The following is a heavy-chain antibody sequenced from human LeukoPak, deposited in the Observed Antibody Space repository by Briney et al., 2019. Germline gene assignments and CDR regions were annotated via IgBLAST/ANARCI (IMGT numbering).Heavy chain of an antibody. J-gene: IGHJ2*01. Sequence: SETLSLTCAVSGGSIRPYYWSWIRQPPGKGLEWIGYIYYSGNINYNPSLKSRVTISVDTSKNQLSLKLSSVTAADTAVYYCARNPLGNCSSASCLRYWYFDLWGRGTRVTVSS. V-gene: IGHV4-59*01. CDR3: ARNPLGNCSSASCLRYWYFDL. D-gene: IGHD2-2*01. CDR1: GGSIRPYY. CDR2: IYYSGNI.